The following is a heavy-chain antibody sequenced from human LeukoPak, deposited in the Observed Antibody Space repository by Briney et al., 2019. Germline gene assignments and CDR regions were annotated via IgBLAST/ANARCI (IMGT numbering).Heavy chain of an antibody. CDR1: GFTFDDYG. V-gene: IGHV3-20*04. J-gene: IGHJ6*03. D-gene: IGHD4-17*01. Sequence: QTGGSLRLSCAASGFTFDDYGMSWVRQAPGKGLEWVSGINWNGGSTGYADSVKGRFTISRDNAKNSLYLQMNSLRAEDTALYYCARVTTYALYYYYMDVWGKGTTVTVSS. CDR3: ARVTTYALYYYYMDV. CDR2: INWNGGST.